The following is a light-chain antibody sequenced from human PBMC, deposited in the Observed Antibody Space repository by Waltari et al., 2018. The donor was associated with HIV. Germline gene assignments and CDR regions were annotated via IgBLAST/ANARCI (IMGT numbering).Light chain of an antibody. J-gene: IGKJ2*01. CDR2: GTA. CDR3: QQYGDSPMYT. CDR1: QSVCNTL. Sequence: EIVLTQSPDPLSLSPGERATLSCRASQSVCNTLLAWYQQKPGQAPRLLVYGTARRATGIPDMFSGSGSGTDFTLAISRLEPEDFAVYYCQQYGDSPMYTFGQGTRLDIK. V-gene: IGKV3-20*01.